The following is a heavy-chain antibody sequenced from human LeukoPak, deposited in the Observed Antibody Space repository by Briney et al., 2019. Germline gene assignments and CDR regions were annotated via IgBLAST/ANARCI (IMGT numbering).Heavy chain of an antibody. V-gene: IGHV4-34*01. CDR3: ARGGGTVTNFDY. CDR1: GGSFSGYY. Sequence: SETLSLTCAVYGGSFSGYYWSWIRQPPGKGLEWIGEINHSGSTNYNPSLKGRVTISVDTSKNQFSLKLSSVTAADTAVYYCARGGGTVTNFDYWGQGTLVTVSS. D-gene: IGHD4-17*01. J-gene: IGHJ4*02. CDR2: INHSGST.